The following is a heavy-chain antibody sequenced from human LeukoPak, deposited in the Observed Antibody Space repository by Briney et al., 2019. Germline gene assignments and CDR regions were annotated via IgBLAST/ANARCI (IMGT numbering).Heavy chain of an antibody. CDR2: IIPILGIA. CDR1: GGTFSSYA. J-gene: IGHJ4*02. D-gene: IGHD4-17*01. CDR3: AREPYGDYVGFDY. Sequence: SVKVSCKASGGTFSSYAISWVRQAPGQGLEWMGRIIPILGIANYAQKFQGRVTITADKSTSTAYMELSSLRSEDTAVYYCAREPYGDYVGFDYWGQGTLVTVSS. V-gene: IGHV1-69*04.